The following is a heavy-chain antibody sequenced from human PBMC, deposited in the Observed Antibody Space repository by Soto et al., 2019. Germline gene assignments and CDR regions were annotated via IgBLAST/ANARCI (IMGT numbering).Heavy chain of an antibody. CDR2: IMPIFRTP. CDR1: GGTFRNSA. Sequence: QVQLEQSGAEVKKPRSSVKVSCKASGGTFRNSAISWVRQAPGQGPEWMGGIMPIFRTPDYAQKFQGRVTITADEATSTAYKELSGLRSDDTAVYFCARDNDRPQLGGNYYYILDVWGHGTTVTVSS. J-gene: IGHJ6*02. V-gene: IGHV1-69*12. CDR3: ARDNDRPQLGGNYYYILDV. D-gene: IGHD1-1*01.